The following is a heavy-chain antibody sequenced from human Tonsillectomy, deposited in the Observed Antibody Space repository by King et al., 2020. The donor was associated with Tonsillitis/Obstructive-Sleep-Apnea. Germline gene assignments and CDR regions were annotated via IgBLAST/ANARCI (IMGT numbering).Heavy chain of an antibody. V-gene: IGHV1-2*02. Sequence: QLVQSGAEVKKPGASVNVSCKASGYTFTDYYIHWVRQAPGQGLEWMGWINPNSGGTKYAQKFQGRVTMTRDTSISTAYMVLSRLRSDDTAIYYCARQFLNMDVWGQGTTVTVSS. CDR3: ARQFLNMDV. CDR1: GYTFTDYY. CDR2: INPNSGGT. D-gene: IGHD3-3*01. J-gene: IGHJ6*02.